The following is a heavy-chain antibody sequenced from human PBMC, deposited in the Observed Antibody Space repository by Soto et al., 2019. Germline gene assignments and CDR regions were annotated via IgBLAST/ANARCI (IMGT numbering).Heavy chain of an antibody. CDR2: ISSNGGST. CDR3: VKVRQYSSSWYSFDY. D-gene: IGHD6-13*01. J-gene: IGHJ4*02. Sequence: PGGSLRLSCSASGFTFSSYAMHWVRQAPGKGLEYVSAISSNGGSTYYADSVKGRFTISRDNSKNTLYLQMSSLRAEDTVVYYCVKVRQYSSSWYSFDYWGQGTLVTVSS. V-gene: IGHV3-64D*08. CDR1: GFTFSSYA.